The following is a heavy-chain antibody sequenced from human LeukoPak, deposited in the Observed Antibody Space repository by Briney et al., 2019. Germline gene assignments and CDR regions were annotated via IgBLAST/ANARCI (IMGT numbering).Heavy chain of an antibody. Sequence: GGSLRLSCAASGFTFSSYALHWVRQAPGKGLEWVAVISYDGSNKYYADSVKGRFTISRDNSKNTLYLQMNSLRAEDTAVYYCARGLPRRRYFDWAPTDYWGQGTLVTVSS. J-gene: IGHJ4*02. CDR2: ISYDGSNK. D-gene: IGHD3-9*01. CDR3: ARGLPRRRYFDWAPTDY. CDR1: GFTFSSYA. V-gene: IGHV3-30*04.